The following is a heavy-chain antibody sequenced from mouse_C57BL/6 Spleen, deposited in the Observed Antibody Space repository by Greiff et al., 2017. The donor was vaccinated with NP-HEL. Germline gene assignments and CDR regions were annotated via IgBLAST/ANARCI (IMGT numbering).Heavy chain of an antibody. CDR1: GFTFSSYA. V-gene: IGHV5-4*01. CDR3: ARWDDPCHYFDY. CDR2: ISDGGSYT. Sequence: EVQLVESGGGLVKPGGSLKLSCAASGFTFSSYAMSWVRQTPEQRLEWVATISDGGSYTYYPDNVKGRFTISRYNAKNNLYLQMSHLKSEDTAMYYWARWDDPCHYFDYRGQGTTLTVSS. J-gene: IGHJ2*01. D-gene: IGHD4-1*01.